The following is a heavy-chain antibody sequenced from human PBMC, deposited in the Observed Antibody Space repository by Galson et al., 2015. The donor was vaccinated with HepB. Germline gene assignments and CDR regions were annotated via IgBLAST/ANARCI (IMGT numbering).Heavy chain of an antibody. Sequence: SLRLSCAASGFTFSNAWMSWVRQAPGKGLEWVGRIKSKTDGGTTDYAAPVKGRFTISRDDSKNTLYLQMNSLKTEDTAVYYCTTEIGPRFIADPDYWGQGTLVTVSS. CDR1: GFTFSNAW. CDR2: IKSKTDGGTT. J-gene: IGHJ4*02. D-gene: IGHD3/OR15-3a*01. V-gene: IGHV3-15*01. CDR3: TTEIGPRFIADPDY.